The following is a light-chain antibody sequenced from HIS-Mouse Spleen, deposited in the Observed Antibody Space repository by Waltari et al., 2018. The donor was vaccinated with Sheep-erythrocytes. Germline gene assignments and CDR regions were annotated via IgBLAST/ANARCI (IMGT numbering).Light chain of an antibody. Sequence: QSALTQPRSVSGSPGQSVTISCTGTSSDVGGYNYVSWYQQHPGKAPKLMIYEVSKRPSGVPDRFSGLQAEDEADYYCSSYAGSNNLVFGGGTKLTVL. CDR3: SSYAGSNNLV. J-gene: IGLJ2*01. CDR1: SSDVGGYNY. V-gene: IGLV2-11*01. CDR2: EVS.